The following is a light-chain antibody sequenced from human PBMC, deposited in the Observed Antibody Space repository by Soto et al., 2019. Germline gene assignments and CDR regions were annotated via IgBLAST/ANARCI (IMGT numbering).Light chain of an antibody. V-gene: IGKV2-30*01. CDR1: QSLEYRDGNTY. CDR2: KVS. Sequence: DVVMTQSPLSLPVTLGQPASISCRSSQSLEYRDGNTYLNWFQQRPGQSPRRLIYKVSTRDSGVPDRFSGSGSGTDFTLKISRVEAEDVGLYYCMQATHWPRTFGQGTKVEIK. J-gene: IGKJ1*01. CDR3: MQATHWPRT.